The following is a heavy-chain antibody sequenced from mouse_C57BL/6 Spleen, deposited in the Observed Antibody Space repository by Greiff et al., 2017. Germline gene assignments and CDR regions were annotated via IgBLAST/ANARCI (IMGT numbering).Heavy chain of an antibody. D-gene: IGHD1-1*01. CDR3: ARAHYYYGSSPYWYFDV. CDR2: IDPSDSYT. Sequence: QVQLKESGAELVMPGASVKLSCKASGYTFTSYWMHWVKQRPGQGLEWIGEIDPSDSYTNYNQKFKGKSTLTVDKSSSTAYMQLSSLTSEDSAVYYCARAHYYYGSSPYWYFDVWGTGTTVTVSS. V-gene: IGHV1-69*01. J-gene: IGHJ1*03. CDR1: GYTFTSYW.